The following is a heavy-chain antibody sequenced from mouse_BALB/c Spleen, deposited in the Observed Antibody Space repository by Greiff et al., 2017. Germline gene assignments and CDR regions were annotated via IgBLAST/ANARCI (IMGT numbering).Heavy chain of an antibody. J-gene: IGHJ2*01. Sequence: EVKLQESGPGLVKPSQSLSLTCSVTGYSITSGYYWNWIRQFPGNKLEWMGYISYDGSNNYNPSLKNRISITRDTSKNQFFLKLNSVTTEDTATYYCARVDYDDYFDYWGQGTTLTVSS. D-gene: IGHD2-4*01. V-gene: IGHV3-6*02. CDR1: GYSITSGYY. CDR3: ARVDYDDYFDY. CDR2: ISYDGSN.